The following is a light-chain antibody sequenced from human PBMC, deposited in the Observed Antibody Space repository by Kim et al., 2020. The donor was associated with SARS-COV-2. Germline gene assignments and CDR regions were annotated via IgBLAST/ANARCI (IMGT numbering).Light chain of an antibody. CDR1: QTISSY. V-gene: IGKV1-39*01. J-gene: IGKJ2*01. Sequence: ASVGDRVTITCRASQTISSYLNWYQQKPGKAPKFLIYAASSLQSGVPSRFSGSGSGTDFTLTISSLQPEDFATYYCQQSYSIPYTFGQGTKVDIK. CDR2: AAS. CDR3: QQSYSIPYT.